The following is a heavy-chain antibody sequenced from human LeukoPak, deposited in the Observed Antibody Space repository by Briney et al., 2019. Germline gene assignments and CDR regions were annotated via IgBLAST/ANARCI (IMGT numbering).Heavy chain of an antibody. CDR2: INHSGST. D-gene: IGHD3-16*02. Sequence: PSETLSLTCAVYGGSVSGYYWSWIRQPPGKGLEWIGEINHSGSTNYNPSLKSRVTISVDTSKNQFSLKLSSVTAADTAVYYCARAEIKLYNQRRYYFDYWGQGTLVTVSS. V-gene: IGHV4-34*01. CDR1: GGSVSGYY. J-gene: IGHJ4*02. CDR3: ARAEIKLYNQRRYYFDY.